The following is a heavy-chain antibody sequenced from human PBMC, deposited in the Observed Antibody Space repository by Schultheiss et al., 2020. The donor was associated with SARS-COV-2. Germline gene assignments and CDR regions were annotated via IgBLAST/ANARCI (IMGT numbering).Heavy chain of an antibody. D-gene: IGHD4-23*01. CDR1: GFAFRSYR. CDR3: AKRLVSPNNYYMDV. CDR2: ISGSGGST. V-gene: IGHV3-23*01. Sequence: GSLRLSCAASGFAFRSYRMHWVRQAPGKGLEWVSAISGSGGSTYYADSVKGRFTISRDNSKNTLYLQMNSLRAEDTAVYYCAKRLVSPNNYYMDVWGKGTTVTVSS. J-gene: IGHJ6*03.